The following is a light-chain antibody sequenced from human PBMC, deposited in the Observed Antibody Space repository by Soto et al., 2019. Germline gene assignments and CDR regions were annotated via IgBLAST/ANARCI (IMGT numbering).Light chain of an antibody. CDR1: SSDVGGYNY. V-gene: IGLV2-14*01. Sequence: QSVLTHPASVSGSPGQSITMSCTGTSSDVGGYNYVSWYQQHPGKAPKLMIYEVSNRPSGVSNRFSGSKSGNTASLTISGLQAEDEADYYCSSYTSSSTLFGTGTKVTVL. J-gene: IGLJ1*01. CDR3: SSYTSSSTL. CDR2: EVS.